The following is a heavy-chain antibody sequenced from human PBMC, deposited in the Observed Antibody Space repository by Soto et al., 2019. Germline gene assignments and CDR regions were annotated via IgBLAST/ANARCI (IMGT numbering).Heavy chain of an antibody. CDR1: GASISSGGYY. CDR2: IYYSGST. V-gene: IGHV4-31*03. CDR3: ARDGRGRGIAVAGRFWYFDL. Sequence: QVQLQESGPGLVKPSQTLSLTCTVSGASISSGGYYWNWIRQHPGKGLEWIGYIYYSGSTYYNPSLKSRVTISVDTSKNESALKLSSVPAADTAVYYCARDGRGRGIAVAGRFWYFDLWGRGTLVTVSS. J-gene: IGHJ2*01. D-gene: IGHD6-19*01.